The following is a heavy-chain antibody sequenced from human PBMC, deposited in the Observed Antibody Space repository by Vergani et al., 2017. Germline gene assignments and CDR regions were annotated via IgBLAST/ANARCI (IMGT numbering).Heavy chain of an antibody. D-gene: IGHD6-6*01. V-gene: IGHV4-34*01. CDR2: INHSGST. CDR3: ARGQEYSSWGWFFDL. J-gene: IGHJ2*01. Sequence: QVQLQQWGAGLLKPSETLSLTCAVYGGSFSGYYWSWIRQPPGKGLEWVGEINHSGSTNYNPSLKSRVTLSVDTSKHQFSLKLSSVTAAGMAVYYCARGQEYSSWGWFFDLWGRGTLVTVSS. CDR1: GGSFSGYY.